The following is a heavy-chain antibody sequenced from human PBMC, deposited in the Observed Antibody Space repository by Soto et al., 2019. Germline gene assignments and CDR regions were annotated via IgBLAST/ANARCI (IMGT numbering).Heavy chain of an antibody. V-gene: IGHV3-15*01. CDR3: TPDPILAAAGGSDP. CDR2: IKSNTDGGTT. J-gene: IGHJ5*02. D-gene: IGHD6-13*01. Sequence: EVQLVESGGGLVKPGGSLRLSCEASGFTFIYAWMNWVRQAPGKGLEWVGHIKSNTDGGTTDYAAPVNGRFTISRDDSKTTLYLQMISLKTEDTAVYYCTPDPILAAAGGSDPWGQGTLVTVSS. CDR1: GFTFIYAW.